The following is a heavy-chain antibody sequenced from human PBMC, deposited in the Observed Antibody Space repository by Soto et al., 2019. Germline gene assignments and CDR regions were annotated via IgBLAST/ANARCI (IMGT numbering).Heavy chain of an antibody. CDR2: IYTSGST. CDR3: ASRTGGWNIDY. D-gene: IGHD6-19*01. Sequence: PSETLSLTFTVSGGSISSYYWSWIRQPAGKGLEWIGRIYTSGSTNYNPSLKSRVTISLDHSRNQFSLRLNSVTAADTAVYYCASRTGGWNIDYWGQGTLVTVSS. CDR1: GGSISSYY. V-gene: IGHV4-4*07. J-gene: IGHJ4*02.